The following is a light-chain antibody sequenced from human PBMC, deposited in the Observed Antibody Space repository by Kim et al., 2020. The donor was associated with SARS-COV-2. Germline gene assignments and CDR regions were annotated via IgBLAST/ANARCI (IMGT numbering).Light chain of an antibody. V-gene: IGLV10-54*01. J-gene: IGLJ3*02. CDR1: NKEGGNHE. Sequence: PTDRITCTGNNKEGGNHEVHWLQQRPGHAPKLLSYRNDKRPAGIAERFSASRSGNTASLTITGLQPEDEADYYCSAWDFTISAWVFGGGTQLTVL. CDR2: RND. CDR3: SAWDFTISAWV.